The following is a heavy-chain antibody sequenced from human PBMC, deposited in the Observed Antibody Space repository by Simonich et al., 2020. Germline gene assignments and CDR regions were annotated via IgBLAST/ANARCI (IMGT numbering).Heavy chain of an antibody. CDR1: GGSISSYY. V-gene: IGHV4-59*08. CDR2: IYYSGST. J-gene: IGHJ4*02. CDR3: ARHDRWLQFYFDY. D-gene: IGHD5-12*01. Sequence: QVQLQESGPGLVKPSETLSLTCTVSGGSISSYYWSWIRQPPGKGLEGIGYIYYSGSTNYNPYLKSRVTISVDTSKNQFSLKLSSVTAADTAVYYCARHDRWLQFYFDYWGQGTLVTVSS.